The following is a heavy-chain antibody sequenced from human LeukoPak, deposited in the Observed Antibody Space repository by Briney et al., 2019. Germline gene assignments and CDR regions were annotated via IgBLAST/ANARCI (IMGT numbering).Heavy chain of an antibody. Sequence: PGGSLRLSCVASGFTFSTYTMNWIRQAPGKGLEWVSGSIGSGGSAFYADSVKGRFSISRDTSKNTLFLHMNNLRAGDTAVYYCAKDAELLQDYWGQGTLVTVSS. V-gene: IGHV3-23*01. CDR1: GFTFSTYT. CDR2: SIGSGGSA. D-gene: IGHD4-23*01. J-gene: IGHJ4*02. CDR3: AKDAELLQDY.